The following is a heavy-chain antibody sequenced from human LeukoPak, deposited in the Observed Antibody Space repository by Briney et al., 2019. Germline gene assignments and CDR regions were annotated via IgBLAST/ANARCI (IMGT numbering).Heavy chain of an antibody. Sequence: GGSLRLSCAASGFTVSSNYMSWVRQAPGKGLEWVSVIYSGGSTYYADSVKGRFTISRDNSKNTLYLQMNSLRAEDTAVYYCARDLVEYYYDSSGYYWGQGTLVTVSS. CDR1: GFTVSSNY. V-gene: IGHV3-66*01. D-gene: IGHD3-22*01. CDR3: ARDLVEYYYDSSGYY. J-gene: IGHJ4*02. CDR2: IYSGGST.